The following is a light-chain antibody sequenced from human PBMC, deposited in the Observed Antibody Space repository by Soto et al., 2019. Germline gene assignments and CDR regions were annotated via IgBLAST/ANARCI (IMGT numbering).Light chain of an antibody. CDR1: SGSVSISYY. CDR2: STN. J-gene: IGLJ3*02. CDR3: VLYMGSGIWV. V-gene: IGLV8-61*01. Sequence: QAVVTQEPSFSVSPGRTVTLTCGLSSGSVSISYYPSWYQQTPGQAPRTLIYSTNTRSSGVPDRFSGSILGNKAALTITGAEADDESDYYCVLYMGSGIWVFGGGTKLTVL.